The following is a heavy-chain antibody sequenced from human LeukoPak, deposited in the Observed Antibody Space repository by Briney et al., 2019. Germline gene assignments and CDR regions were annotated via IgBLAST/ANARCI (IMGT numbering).Heavy chain of an antibody. V-gene: IGHV1-18*01. CDR2: ISAYNGNT. CDR1: GYTFTSYG. D-gene: IGHD3-22*01. J-gene: IGHJ4*02. CDR3: ARGRTDYYESSGSFPASGY. Sequence: ASVKVSCKASGYTFTSYGISWVRQAPGQGLEWMGWISAYNGNTNYAQKLQGRVTMTTDTSTSTAYMELRSLRSEDTAVYYCARGRTDYYESSGSFPASGYWGQGTLVTVSS.